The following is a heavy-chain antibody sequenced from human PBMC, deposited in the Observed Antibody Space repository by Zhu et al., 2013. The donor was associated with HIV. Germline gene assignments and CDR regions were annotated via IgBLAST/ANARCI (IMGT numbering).Heavy chain of an antibody. CDR3: ATLEWSYAFDI. CDR1: GGTFSTSG. V-gene: IGHV1-69*06. J-gene: IGHJ3*02. Sequence: QVQLVQSGAEVKKTGSSVKVSCKASGGTFSTSGISWVRQAPGQGPEWMGDIIPMFGTTNYAQKIQGRVTITADKSTSTAYMELSSLRSEDTAVYYCATLEWSYAFDIWGQGTMVTVSS. D-gene: IGHD3-3*01. CDR2: IIPMFGTT.